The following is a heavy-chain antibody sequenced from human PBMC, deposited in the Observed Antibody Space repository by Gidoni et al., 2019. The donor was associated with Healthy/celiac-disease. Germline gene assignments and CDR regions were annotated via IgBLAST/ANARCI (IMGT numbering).Heavy chain of an antibody. J-gene: IGHJ1*01. CDR3: AKGLYSSSWYPYFQH. CDR1: GLPFSDYA. D-gene: IGHD6-13*01. V-gene: IGHV3-9*01. Sequence: EVQLVESGGGLVQPGRPLRRSCAASGLPFSDYAMHWVRQAPGKGLEWVSGISWNIGSIGYADSVKGRFTISRDNAKNSLYLQMNSLRAEDTALYYCAKGLYSSSWYPYFQHWGQGTLVTVSS. CDR2: ISWNIGSI.